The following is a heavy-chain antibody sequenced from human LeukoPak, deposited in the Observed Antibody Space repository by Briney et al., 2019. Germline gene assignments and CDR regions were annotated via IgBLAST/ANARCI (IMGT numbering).Heavy chain of an antibody. J-gene: IGHJ5*02. CDR1: GGSIRSSNYY. CDR3: ARLFYYDSSGPPS. D-gene: IGHD3-22*01. CDR2: IYYSGST. Sequence: ESGPTLVNPSETLSLTCNVFGGSIRSSNYYWGWIGQPPGKGLEGIGSIYYSGSTYYNPSLKSRVTISVYTSNNQFSLKLRSATATDTAVYYCARLFYYDSSGPPSWGQGTLVTVSS. V-gene: IGHV4-39*01.